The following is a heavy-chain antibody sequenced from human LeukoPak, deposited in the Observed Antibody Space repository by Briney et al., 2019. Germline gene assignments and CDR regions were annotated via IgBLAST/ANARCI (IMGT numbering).Heavy chain of an antibody. CDR3: AICSPLYYYDSSGSIGPFGAFDI. Sequence: EASVKVSCKASGGTFSSYAISWVRQAPGQGLEWMGGIIPIFGTANYAQKFQGRVTITADKSTSTAYMELSSLRSEDTAVYYCAICSPLYYYDSSGSIGPFGAFDIWGQGTMVTVSS. V-gene: IGHV1-69*06. CDR1: GGTFSSYA. D-gene: IGHD3-22*01. J-gene: IGHJ3*02. CDR2: IIPIFGTA.